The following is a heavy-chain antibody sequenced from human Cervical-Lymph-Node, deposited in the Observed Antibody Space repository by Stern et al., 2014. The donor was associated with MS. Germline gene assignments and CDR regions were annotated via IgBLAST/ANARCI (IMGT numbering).Heavy chain of an antibody. CDR2: IYSGGST. V-gene: IGHV3-53*01. CDR3: ARDTGIAAGDNYYYGMDV. D-gene: IGHD6-13*01. Sequence: VQLVESGGGLIQPGGSLRLSCAASGFTVSSNYMSWVRQAPGKGLEWVSVIYSGGSTYYADSVKGRFTISRDNSKNTLYLQMNSLRAEDTAVYYCARDTGIAAGDNYYYGMDVWGQGTTVTVSS. J-gene: IGHJ6*02. CDR1: GFTVSSNY.